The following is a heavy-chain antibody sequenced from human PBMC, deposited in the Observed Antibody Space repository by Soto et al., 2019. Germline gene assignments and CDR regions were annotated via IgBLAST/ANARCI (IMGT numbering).Heavy chain of an antibody. CDR1: GGSLSGSY. CDR2: IHHSGST. J-gene: IGHJ4*02. D-gene: IGHD2-15*01. Sequence: SETLSLTCAVYGGSLSGSYWSWIRQPPGTGLEWIGEIHHSGSTYYNPSLKSRVTLSVDTSKNQFSPKLNSVTAADTAVYYCASPGYCSDGTCYPDYWGQGTLVTVSS. CDR3: ASPGYCSDGTCYPDY. V-gene: IGHV4-34*01.